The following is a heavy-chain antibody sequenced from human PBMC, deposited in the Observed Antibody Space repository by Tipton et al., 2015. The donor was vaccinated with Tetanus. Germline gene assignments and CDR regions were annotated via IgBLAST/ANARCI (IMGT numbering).Heavy chain of an antibody. CDR2: INRDGSGK. J-gene: IGHJ6*03. Sequence: SLRLSCSASGFIFSNYWMSWVRQAPGKGLEWVANINRDGSGKYYVDSVKGRFTISRDEAKNSLYLQMSSLRVGDTAVYYCARDRGEDGTNVYYMDVWGKGATVTVSS. V-gene: IGHV3-7*01. CDR3: ARDRGEDGTNVYYMDV. CDR1: GFIFSNYW. D-gene: IGHD3-10*01.